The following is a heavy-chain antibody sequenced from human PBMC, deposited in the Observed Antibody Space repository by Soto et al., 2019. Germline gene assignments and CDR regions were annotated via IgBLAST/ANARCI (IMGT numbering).Heavy chain of an antibody. CDR2: IYYSGST. J-gene: IGHJ5*02. D-gene: IGHD4-4*01. CDR1: GGSISSGDYY. CDR3: TRGLSNPGWFDP. Sequence: SETLSLTCTVSGGSISSGDYYWSWIRQPPGKGLEWIGYIYYSGSTYYNPSLKSRVTISVDTSKNQFSLKLSSVTAADTAVYYCTRGLSNPGWFDPWGQGTLVTV. V-gene: IGHV4-30-4*01.